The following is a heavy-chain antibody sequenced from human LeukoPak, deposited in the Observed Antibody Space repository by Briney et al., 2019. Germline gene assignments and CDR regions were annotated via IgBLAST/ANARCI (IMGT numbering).Heavy chain of an antibody. J-gene: IGHJ5*02. CDR1: GGSISSYY. CDR2: IYYSGSP. D-gene: IGHD1-26*01. V-gene: IGHV4-59*01. Sequence: SETLSLTCTVSGGSISSYYWSWIRQPPGKGLEWIGYIYYSGSPNYNPSLKSRVTISVDASKNQFSLKLSSGSAADTAVYYCARASGSYWFDPWGQGTVVSVS. CDR3: ARASGSYWFDP.